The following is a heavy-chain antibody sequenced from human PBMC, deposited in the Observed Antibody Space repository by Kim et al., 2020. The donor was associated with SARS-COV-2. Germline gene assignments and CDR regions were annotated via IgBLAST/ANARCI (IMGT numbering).Heavy chain of an antibody. CDR3: ITDGVIRYYYDSSGPLGDI. J-gene: IGHJ3*02. D-gene: IGHD3-22*01. Sequence: GGSLRLSCAASGFTFSNAGMSWVRQAPGKGLEWVCGIRGRIESGSTDYAATGGVRFTISRDDSKNKLYLQMNSLKTEDTAVYYCITDGVIRYYYDSSGPLGDILGQGTMVTVSS. CDR1: GFTFSNAG. CDR2: IRGRIESGST. V-gene: IGHV3-15*01.